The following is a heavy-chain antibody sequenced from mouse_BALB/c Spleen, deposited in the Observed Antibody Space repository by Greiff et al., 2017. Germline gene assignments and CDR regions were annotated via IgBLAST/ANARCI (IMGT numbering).Heavy chain of an antibody. V-gene: IGHV5-12-1*01. Sequence: EVKLVESGGGLVKPGGSLKLSCAASGFAFSSYDMSWVRQTPEKRLEWVAYISSGGGSTYYPDTVQGRFTISRDNAKNTLYLQMSSLKSEDTAMYYCARHYGPHYFDYWGQGTTLTVSS. CDR3: ARHYGPHYFDY. J-gene: IGHJ2*01. CDR2: ISSGGGST. CDR1: GFAFSSYD. D-gene: IGHD1-1*02.